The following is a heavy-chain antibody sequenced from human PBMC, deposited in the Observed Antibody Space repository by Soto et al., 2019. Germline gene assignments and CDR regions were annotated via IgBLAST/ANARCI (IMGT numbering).Heavy chain of an antibody. CDR3: AKDWSEGGIDY. D-gene: IGHD1-1*01. J-gene: IGHJ4*02. Sequence: PWGSLRLSCAASGFPFNSYTRSWVRQATGKGLEWVSAISGSGGSTYYADSVKGRFTISGDNSKNTLYLQMNSLRAEDTAVYYCAKDWSEGGIDYWGQGTLVTVS. CDR2: ISGSGGST. V-gene: IGHV3-23*01. CDR1: GFPFNSYT.